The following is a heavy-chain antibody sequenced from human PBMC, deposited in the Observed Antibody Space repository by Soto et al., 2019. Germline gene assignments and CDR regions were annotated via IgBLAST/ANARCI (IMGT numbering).Heavy chain of an antibody. CDR3: ARESAMTTVTTAVAFDV. CDR2: ISFNGGTI. CDR1: GFTFSDYY. Sequence: QVQLVESGGGSVKPGGSLRLSCAASGFTFSDYYMSWIRQAPGKGLEWVSYISFNGGTIYYADSVKGRFTISRDNVENSLYRQMNSLRAEDTAVYYCARESAMTTVTTAVAFDVWGQGTVVTVSS. V-gene: IGHV3-11*01. D-gene: IGHD4-4*01. J-gene: IGHJ3*01.